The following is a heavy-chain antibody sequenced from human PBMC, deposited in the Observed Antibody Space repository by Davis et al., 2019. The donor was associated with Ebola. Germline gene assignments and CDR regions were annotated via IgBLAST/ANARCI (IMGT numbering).Heavy chain of an antibody. J-gene: IGHJ4*02. Sequence: SVKVSCKASGGTFSSYAISWVRQAPGQGLEWMGGIIPIFGTANYAQKFQGRVTITADESTSTAYMELSSLRSEDTAVYYCARVAGPLPPGAKAVYDSSGKLDYWGQGTLVTVSS. CDR1: GGTFSSYA. CDR3: ARVAGPLPPGAKAVYDSSGKLDY. D-gene: IGHD3-22*01. CDR2: IIPIFGTA. V-gene: IGHV1-69*13.